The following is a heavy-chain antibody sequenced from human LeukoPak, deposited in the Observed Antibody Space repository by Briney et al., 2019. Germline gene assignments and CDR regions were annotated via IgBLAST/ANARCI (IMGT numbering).Heavy chain of an antibody. J-gene: IGHJ4*02. CDR3: ARDDGRRATSTVVFGN. V-gene: IGHV3-11*04. Sequence: GGSLRLSCAVSGLIFSDYYMSWIRQAPGEGLEWISYISGSGSSTNYADSVKGRFTISRDNAKNSLYPQMNGLRAEDTAMYYCARDDGRRATSTVVFGNWGQGTLVTVSS. D-gene: IGHD2-2*01. CDR1: GLIFSDYY. CDR2: ISGSGSST.